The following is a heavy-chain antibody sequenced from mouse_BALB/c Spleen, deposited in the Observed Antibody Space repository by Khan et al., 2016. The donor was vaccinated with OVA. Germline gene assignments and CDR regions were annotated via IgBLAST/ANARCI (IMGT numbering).Heavy chain of an antibody. CDR1: GYSITSDYA. J-gene: IGHJ3*01. CDR2: ISYSGST. Sequence: QLEESGPGLVKPSQSLSLTCTVTGYSITSDYAWNWIRQFPGNKLEWMGYISYSGSTSYTPSLKSRISITRDTSKNHLFLQLNSGTTEDTATYYCTGGSAYWGQGTLVTVSA. V-gene: IGHV3-2*02. CDR3: TGGSAY.